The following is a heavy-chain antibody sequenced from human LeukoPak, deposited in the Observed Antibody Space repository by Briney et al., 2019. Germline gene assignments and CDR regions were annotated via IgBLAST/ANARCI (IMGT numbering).Heavy chain of an antibody. CDR2: INQAGTEK. CDR1: GFSFGDYA. Sequence: PGRSLRLSCTTSGFSFGDYAMSWVRQAPGKGLEWVANINQAGTEKYYVDSVKGRFTISRDSAENSLYLQTNSLRAEDTAVYYCARVRGGYYFDYWGQGTLVTVSS. CDR3: ARVRGGYYFDY. J-gene: IGHJ4*02. D-gene: IGHD5-24*01. V-gene: IGHV3-7*04.